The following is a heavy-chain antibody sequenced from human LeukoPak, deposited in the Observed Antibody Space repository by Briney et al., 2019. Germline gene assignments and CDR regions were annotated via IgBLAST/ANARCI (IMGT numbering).Heavy chain of an antibody. CDR1: GFTFGDYA. Sequence: GGSRRLSCKASGFTFGDYAMSWFGQAPGKGLEWVGFIRSKAYGGTTEYAASVKGRFTISRDDSKSIAYLQMNSLKTEDTAVYYCTLRGRGYDFDYWGQGTLVTVSS. D-gene: IGHD5-12*01. CDR2: IRSKAYGGTT. CDR3: TLRGRGYDFDY. J-gene: IGHJ4*02. V-gene: IGHV3-49*03.